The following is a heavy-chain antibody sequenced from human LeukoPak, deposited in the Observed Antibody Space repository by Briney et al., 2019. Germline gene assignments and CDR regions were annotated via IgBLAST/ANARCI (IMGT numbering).Heavy chain of an antibody. J-gene: IGHJ5*01. V-gene: IGHV3-23*01. CDR3: ARDGTTTRYNWFDS. Sequence: GGSLRLSCAASGFTFKSHAMSWVRQAPGKGLEWVSATSGSGGSKFYADSVKGRFTISRDNSKDTLYLQMNSLRAEDTAIYYCARDGTTTRYNWFDSWGQGTLVTVSS. CDR2: TSGSGGSK. D-gene: IGHD1-7*01. CDR1: GFTFKSHA.